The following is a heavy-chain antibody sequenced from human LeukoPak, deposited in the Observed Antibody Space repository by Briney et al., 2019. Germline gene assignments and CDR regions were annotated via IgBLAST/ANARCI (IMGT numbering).Heavy chain of an antibody. D-gene: IGHD4-17*01. Sequence: ASVKVSCKASGYTFTSYGISWVRQAPGQGLEWMGWISAYNGNTNYAQKLQGRVTMTTDTSTSTAYMELRSLRSDDTAVYYCAGNVYGAGYYYYMDVWGKGTTVTVSS. CDR2: ISAYNGNT. CDR3: AGNVYGAGYYYYMDV. V-gene: IGHV1-18*01. J-gene: IGHJ6*03. CDR1: GYTFTSYG.